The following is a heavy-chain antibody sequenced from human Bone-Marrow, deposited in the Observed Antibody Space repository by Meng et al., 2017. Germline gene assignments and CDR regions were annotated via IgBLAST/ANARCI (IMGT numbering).Heavy chain of an antibody. V-gene: IGHV1-2*06. CDR2: INPKSGDT. D-gene: IGHD6-13*01. J-gene: IGHJ4*02. Sequence: VQRGQVGSRVKEPWASVKVTCKASGSPFPDYWLNWVRRAPGQGLEWMGRINPKSGDTHYAQRFQGRVTMTGDTSISTAYMELSGLRSDDTAMYYCARDEDISAAGKLFGDYWGQGTLVTVSS. CDR1: GSPFPDYW. CDR3: ARDEDISAAGKLFGDY.